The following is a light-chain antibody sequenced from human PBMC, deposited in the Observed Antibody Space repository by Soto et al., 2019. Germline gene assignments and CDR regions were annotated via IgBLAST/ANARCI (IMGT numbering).Light chain of an antibody. J-gene: IGKJ1*01. CDR3: QQSYSTTWT. Sequence: DIQMTQSPSAMSASVGDRVTITFRASQGISTSLNWYQQKPGKAPKLLIYAASSLQSGVPSRFSGSGSETDFTLTISSLQPEDFATYSCQQSYSTTWTFGQGTKVDIK. CDR2: AAS. V-gene: IGKV1-39*01. CDR1: QGISTS.